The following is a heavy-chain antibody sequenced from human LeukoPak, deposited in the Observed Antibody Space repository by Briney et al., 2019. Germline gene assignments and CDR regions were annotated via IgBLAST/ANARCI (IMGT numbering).Heavy chain of an antibody. CDR3: ARVIRAAPGKGYFDY. Sequence: GGSLRLSCATSGFIFSTYALSWVRQAPGKGLEWASSISGSGGSTYHTDSVKGRFTISRDSSKNTLYLQMNSLRAEDTAIYYCARVIRAAPGKGYFDYWGQGTLVTVSS. V-gene: IGHV3-23*01. D-gene: IGHD6-13*01. CDR1: GFIFSTYA. CDR2: ISGSGGST. J-gene: IGHJ4*02.